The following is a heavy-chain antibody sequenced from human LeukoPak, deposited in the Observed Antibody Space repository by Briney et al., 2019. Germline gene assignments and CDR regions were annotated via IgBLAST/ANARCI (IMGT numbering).Heavy chain of an antibody. V-gene: IGHV4-59*12. CDR2: IYYSGST. D-gene: IGHD5-24*01. J-gene: IGHJ4*02. CDR1: GGSISSYY. Sequence: SETLSLTCTVSGGSISSYYWSWIRQPPGKGLEWIGYIYYSGSTNYNPSLKSRVTISVDTSKNQFSLKLSSVTAADTAVYYCARRGRDGYKGKKYYFDYWGQGTLVTVSS. CDR3: ARRGRDGYKGKKYYFDY.